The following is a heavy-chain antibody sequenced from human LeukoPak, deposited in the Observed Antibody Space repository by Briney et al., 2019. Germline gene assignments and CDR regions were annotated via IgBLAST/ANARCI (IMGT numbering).Heavy chain of an antibody. J-gene: IGHJ4*02. D-gene: IGHD1-26*01. CDR3: AKDGSVGATPDY. CDR2: ISGSGGST. CDR1: GFTFDDYW. V-gene: IGHV3-23*01. Sequence: PGGPLRLSCGASGFTFDDYWMSWVRQAPGKGLEWVSAISGSGGSTYYADSVKGRFTISRDNSKNTLYLQMNSLRAEDTAVYYCAKDGSVGATPDYWGQGTLVTVSS.